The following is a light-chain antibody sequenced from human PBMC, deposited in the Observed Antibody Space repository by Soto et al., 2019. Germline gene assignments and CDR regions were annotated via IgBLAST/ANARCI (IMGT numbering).Light chain of an antibody. Sequence: EIVLTQSPGTLSLSPGEGVTLSCRASQTVSSSYIAWYQQKPGQALRLLIFGASRRATGIPDRFSGSGSGTDFTLTISRLEPEDCAVYYCQQYGRSPYTFGQGTKVEIK. J-gene: IGKJ2*01. CDR1: QTVSSSY. CDR3: QQYGRSPYT. V-gene: IGKV3-20*01. CDR2: GAS.